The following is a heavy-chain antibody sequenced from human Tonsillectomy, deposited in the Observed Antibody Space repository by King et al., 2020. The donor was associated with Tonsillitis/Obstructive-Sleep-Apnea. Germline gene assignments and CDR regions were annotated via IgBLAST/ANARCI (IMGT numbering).Heavy chain of an antibody. J-gene: IGHJ6*03. CDR3: ARVVVPAATNYYYYMDV. CDR2: INHSGST. V-gene: IGHV4-34*01. CDR1: GGSFSGYY. D-gene: IGHD2-2*01. Sequence: VQLQQWGAGLLKPSETLSLTCGVYGGSFSGYYWSWIRQPPGKGLEWIGEINHSGSTNYNPSLKSRVTISVDTSKNQFSLNLSSVTAADTAVYYCARVVVPAATNYYYYMDVWGKGTTVTVPS.